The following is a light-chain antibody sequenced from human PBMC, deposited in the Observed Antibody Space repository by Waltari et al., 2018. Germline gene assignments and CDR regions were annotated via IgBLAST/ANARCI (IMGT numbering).Light chain of an antibody. CDR2: VVR. CDR1: DSAFGRYNL. V-gene: IGLV2-23*02. J-gene: IGLJ1*01. Sequence: QSALTQPASVSGSPGQTIPISCTRTDSAFGRYNLVSCYQQHPGKVPKLLISVVRTRPSGVSTRFSGSKSGNTASLTISGLQAEDEADYYCSSYSDSSTLELFGAGTKVTVL. CDR3: SSYSDSSTLEL.